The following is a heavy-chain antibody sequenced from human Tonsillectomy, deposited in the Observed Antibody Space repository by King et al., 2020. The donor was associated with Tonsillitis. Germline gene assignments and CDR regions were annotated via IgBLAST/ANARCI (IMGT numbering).Heavy chain of an antibody. J-gene: IGHJ5*02. CDR1: GGTFSSYA. CDR2: SIPLFGTT. Sequence: QLVQSGAEVKKPGSSVKVSCKAFGGTFSSYAISWVRQAPGQGLEWMGGSIPLFGTTNFAQKSQGRLTITADESTSTAYLELSSLRSEDTAVYYCARAPSPVWFDPWGQGTLVTVSS. V-gene: IGHV1-69*12. CDR3: ARAPSPVWFDP.